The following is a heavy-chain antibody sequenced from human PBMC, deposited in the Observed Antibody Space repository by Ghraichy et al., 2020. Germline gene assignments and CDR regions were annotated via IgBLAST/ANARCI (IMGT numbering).Heavy chain of an antibody. V-gene: IGHV4-38-2*02. CDR1: GFSISSGHY. CDR3: AAQQYYYGSGASGDCNDY. D-gene: IGHD3-10*01. Sequence: ESLNISCNVSGFSISSGHYWGWIRQPPGKGLEWIASIHHSGNTYYNPSLQSRVTITVDTSKNYFSLRMTSVTAADTAVYYCAAQQYYYGSGASGDCNDYWGQGTRVTVSS. J-gene: IGHJ4*02. CDR2: IHHSGNT.